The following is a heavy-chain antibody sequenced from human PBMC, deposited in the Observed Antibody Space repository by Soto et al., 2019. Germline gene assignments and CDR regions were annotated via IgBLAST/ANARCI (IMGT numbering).Heavy chain of an antibody. CDR3: AIGRRIAVPVRDNSFDS. V-gene: IGHV4-34*01. J-gene: IGHJ3*02. D-gene: IGHD6-19*01. Sequence: PSETLSHTCAVYGGAFSGDYWSWIRQPPGKGLEWIGEINHSGSTNYNPSLKSRVTISVDTSKNQFSLNLSSLPAPDTAVYYCAIGRRIAVPVRDNSFDSWGQGTMVTVSS. CDR1: GGAFSGDY. CDR2: INHSGST.